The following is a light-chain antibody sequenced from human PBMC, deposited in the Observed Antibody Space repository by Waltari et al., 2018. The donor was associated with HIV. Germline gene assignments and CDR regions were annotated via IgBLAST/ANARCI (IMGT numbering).Light chain of an antibody. Sequence: QSALTQPASVSGSPGQSIIISCTGTSSDVGGYNYVSWYQQHPDKAPKLVIFEVNKRPSGVSNRCSGSKAGNTASLTISGLQAEDEADYYCSSYTSSRTLVFGGGTKLTVL. CDR3: SSYTSSRTLV. V-gene: IGLV2-14*01. CDR2: EVN. CDR1: SSDVGGYNY. J-gene: IGLJ3*02.